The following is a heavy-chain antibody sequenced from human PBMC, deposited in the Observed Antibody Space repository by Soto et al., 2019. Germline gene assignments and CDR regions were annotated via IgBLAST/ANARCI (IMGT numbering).Heavy chain of an antibody. J-gene: IGHJ4*02. Sequence: SETLSLTCTVSGGSISSSSYYWGWIRQPPGKGLEWIGSIYYSGSTYYNPSLKSRVTISVDTSKNQFSLKLSSVTTADTAVYYCARSIAVAGTEFDYWGQGTLVTVSS. CDR2: IYYSGST. CDR3: ARSIAVAGTEFDY. CDR1: GGSISSSSYY. D-gene: IGHD6-19*01. V-gene: IGHV4-39*01.